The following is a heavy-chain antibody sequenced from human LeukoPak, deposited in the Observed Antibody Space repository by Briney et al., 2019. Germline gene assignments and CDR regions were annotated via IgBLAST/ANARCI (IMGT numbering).Heavy chain of an antibody. CDR2: INSDGTTT. D-gene: IGHD3-3*01. CDR1: GFPFSAYW. V-gene: IGHV3-74*01. CDR3: ARAVADDFWSGYYTGGDFCDY. J-gene: IGHJ4*02. Sequence: GGSLRLSCAASGFPFSAYWMHWVRQVPGKGLVWVSRINSDGTTTNYADSVKGRFTISRDSAKNSLYLQMNSLRAEDTAVYYCARAVADDFWSGYYTGGDFCDYWGQGTLVTVSS.